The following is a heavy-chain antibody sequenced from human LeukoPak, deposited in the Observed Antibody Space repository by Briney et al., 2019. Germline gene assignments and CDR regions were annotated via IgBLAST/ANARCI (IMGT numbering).Heavy chain of an antibody. V-gene: IGHV3-30*18. Sequence: RSLRLSCAASGFTFSSYGMHWVRQAPGKGLEWVAVISYDGSNKCYADSVKGRFTISRDNSKNTLYLQMNSLRAEDTAVHYCAKGSIAVAGAFDYWGQGTLVTVSS. D-gene: IGHD6-19*01. J-gene: IGHJ4*02. CDR3: AKGSIAVAGAFDY. CDR1: GFTFSSYG. CDR2: ISYDGSNK.